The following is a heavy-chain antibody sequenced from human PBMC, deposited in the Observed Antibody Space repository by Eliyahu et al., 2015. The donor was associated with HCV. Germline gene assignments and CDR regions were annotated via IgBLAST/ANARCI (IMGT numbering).Heavy chain of an antibody. D-gene: IGHD3-22*01. V-gene: IGHV4-4*07. CDR1: GAPISDYH. CDR2: VPIRGST. CDR3: ARDSWAGVDYYDSSGYYHQGMDV. J-gene: IGHJ6*02. Sequence: QVQLQESGPGLVRPSETLSLTCTVSGAPISDYHWXWFRQPAGKGLEWIGRVPIRGSTNYNPSLKSRITMSADTSKNQLSLKLSSVTVADTAVYYCARDSWAGVDYYDSSGYYHQGMDVWGQGTTVTVSS.